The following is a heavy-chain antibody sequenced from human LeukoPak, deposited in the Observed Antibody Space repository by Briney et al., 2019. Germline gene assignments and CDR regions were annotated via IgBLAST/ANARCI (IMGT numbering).Heavy chain of an antibody. CDR2: IKQDGSEK. D-gene: IGHD4-23*01. V-gene: IGHV3-7*05. Sequence: GGSLRLSCAASGFTFSTYWMTWVRQAPGKGLEWVANIKQDGSEKYYVDSVKGRFTISRDNAKNSLYLQMNSLRAEDTAVYYCARDRDFGGNSHVSDVWGQGTVVTVSP. CDR3: ARDRDFGGNSHVSDV. J-gene: IGHJ3*01. CDR1: GFTFSTYW.